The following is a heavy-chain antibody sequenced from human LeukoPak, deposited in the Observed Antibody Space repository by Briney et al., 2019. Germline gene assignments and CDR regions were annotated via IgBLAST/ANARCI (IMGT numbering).Heavy chain of an antibody. V-gene: IGHV4-59*08. CDR3: ARHACSSARCDPGEVDY. CDR2: IHYSGST. D-gene: IGHD2-2*01. Sequence: SETLSLTCTVSGGSISSYYWSWIRQPPGKGLEWIAYIHYSGSTNNNPSLNSRVTISVDTSKNQFSLKLSSVTAADTAVYYCARHACSSARCDPGEVDYWGQGTLVTVSS. J-gene: IGHJ4*02. CDR1: GGSISSYY.